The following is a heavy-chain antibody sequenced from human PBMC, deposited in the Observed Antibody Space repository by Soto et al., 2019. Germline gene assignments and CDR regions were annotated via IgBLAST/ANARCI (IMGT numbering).Heavy chain of an antibody. Sequence: SETLSLTCAVYGGSVNGYYWNWIRQPPGKGLEWIGEINHTGGTHYNPSLKSRVTMSVDTSKNQFSLRLSSVTAADTAIYYCASRITVFGLLIPPFDPWGHGTQVTVSS. D-gene: IGHD3-3*01. CDR1: GGSVNGYY. CDR2: INHTGGT. J-gene: IGHJ5*02. CDR3: ASRITVFGLLIPPFDP. V-gene: IGHV4-34*01.